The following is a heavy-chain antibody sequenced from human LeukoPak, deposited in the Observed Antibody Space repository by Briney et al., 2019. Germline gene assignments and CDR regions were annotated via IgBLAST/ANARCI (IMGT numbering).Heavy chain of an antibody. CDR3: AKMGPGSVNALDI. CDR2: ISVYDGNT. J-gene: IGHJ3*02. V-gene: IGHV1-18*01. CDR1: GYTFTSYG. Sequence: GASVKVSCKASGYTFTSYGISWMRQAPGQGLEWMGWISVYDGNTNYAQKLQGRVTMTTDTSTSTAYMELRNLRSDDTAVYYCAKMGPGSVNALDIWGQGTMVTVSS. D-gene: IGHD1-14*01.